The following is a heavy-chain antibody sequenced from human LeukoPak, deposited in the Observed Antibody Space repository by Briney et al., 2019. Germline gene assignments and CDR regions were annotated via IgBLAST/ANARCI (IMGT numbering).Heavy chain of an antibody. D-gene: IGHD2-15*01. V-gene: IGHV3-23*01. J-gene: IGHJ5*02. CDR1: GFTFSSYA. CDR2: ISGSGGST. Sequence: GGSLRLSCAASGFTFSSYAMSWVRQAPGKGLEWVSAISGSGGSTCYADSVKGRFTISRDNPKNTLYLQMNSLRAEDTAVYYCAKASGTYCSGGSCVYNWFDPWGQGTLVTVSS. CDR3: AKASGTYCSGGSCVYNWFDP.